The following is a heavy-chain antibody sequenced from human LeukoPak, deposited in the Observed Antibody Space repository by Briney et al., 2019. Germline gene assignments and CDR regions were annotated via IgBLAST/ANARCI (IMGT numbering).Heavy chain of an antibody. J-gene: IGHJ4*02. CDR2: ISGFNGNT. D-gene: IGHD6-19*01. V-gene: IGHV1-18*01. CDR1: GYTFTSYD. CDR3: ARSPSKYNSDSYFFDF. Sequence: ASVKVSCKASGYTFTSYDISWVRQAPGQGPEWLGWISGFNGNTKSAQEVQGRVTMTRDTSTTTAYMELRSLRSDDTAVYYCARSPSKYNSDSYFFDFWGQGTLITVSS.